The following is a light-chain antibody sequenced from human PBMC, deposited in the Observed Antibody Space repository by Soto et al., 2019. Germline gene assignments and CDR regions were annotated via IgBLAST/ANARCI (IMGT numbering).Light chain of an antibody. Sequence: QSALTQPPSASGSPGQSVTISCTGTSNDVGHSSFISWYQQHPGKDPKLIIYEVSKRPSGSADRFSGSKSGNTASLSVSGLQDEDEADYFCNAQADNGKHVFGTGTKLTVL. V-gene: IGLV2-8*01. CDR2: EVS. CDR1: SNDVGHSSF. J-gene: IGLJ1*01. CDR3: NAQADNGKHV.